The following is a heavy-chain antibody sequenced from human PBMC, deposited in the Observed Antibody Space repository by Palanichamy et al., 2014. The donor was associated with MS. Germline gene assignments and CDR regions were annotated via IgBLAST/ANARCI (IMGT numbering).Heavy chain of an antibody. Sequence: EVQLVESGGGFVQPGGSLRLSCAASGFIFSNYRMHWVRQAPGKRLDWVSHVSTSSFAIKYADSVRGRFTISRDNAKNSLSLHMNSLRVDDTGVYYCAREGIAESDYLDYWGQGALVIVSS. CDR1: GFIFSNYR. J-gene: IGHJ4*02. D-gene: IGHD1-14*01. V-gene: IGHV3-48*01. CDR3: AREGIAESDYLDY. CDR2: VSTSSFAI.